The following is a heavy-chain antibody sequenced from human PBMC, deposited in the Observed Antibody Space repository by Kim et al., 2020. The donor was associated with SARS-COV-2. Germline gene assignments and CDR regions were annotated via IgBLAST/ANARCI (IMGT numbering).Heavy chain of an antibody. CDR3: ARSTDKAMGTNCFDP. D-gene: IGHD5-18*01. Sequence: SETLSLTCTVSGGSISSYYWSWIRQPPGKGLEWIGYIYYSGSTNYNPSLKSRVTISVDTSKNQFSLKLSSVTAADTAVYYCARSTDKAMGTNCFDPWGQGTLVTVSS. CDR1: GGSISSYY. CDR2: IYYSGST. V-gene: IGHV4-59*01. J-gene: IGHJ5*02.